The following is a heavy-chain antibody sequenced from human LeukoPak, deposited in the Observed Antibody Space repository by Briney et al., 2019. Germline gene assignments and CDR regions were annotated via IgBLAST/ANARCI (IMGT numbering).Heavy chain of an antibody. D-gene: IGHD6-19*01. V-gene: IGHV4-39*01. CDR3: ARSRGYSSGWFGFWFDP. J-gene: IGHJ5*02. CDR2: IYYTGST. CDR1: GGSISSNTDY. Sequence: SETLSLTCPVSGGSISSNTDYWAWIRQPPGKGLEWIGSIYYTGSTYYHPSLGSRVTISVDTSKNQFSLKLTSMTAADTAVYYCARSRGYSSGWFGFWFDPWGQGTLVTVSS.